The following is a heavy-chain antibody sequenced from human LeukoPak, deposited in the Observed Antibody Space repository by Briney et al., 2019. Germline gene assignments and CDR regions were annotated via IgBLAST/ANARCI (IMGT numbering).Heavy chain of an antibody. Sequence: ASVKVSCKASGYTFTGYYMHWVRQTPGQGLEWMGWINPNSGGTNYAQKFQGRVTMTRDTSISTAYMELSRLRSDNTAVYYCAGAEPRVSFDYWGQGTLVTVSS. CDR3: AGAEPRVSFDY. V-gene: IGHV1-2*02. CDR2: INPNSGGT. D-gene: IGHD2-8*01. CDR1: GYTFTGYY. J-gene: IGHJ4*02.